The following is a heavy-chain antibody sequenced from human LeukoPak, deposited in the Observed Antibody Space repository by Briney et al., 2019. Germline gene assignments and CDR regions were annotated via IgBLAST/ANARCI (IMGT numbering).Heavy chain of an antibody. CDR2: ISGSGGIT. J-gene: IGHJ4*02. D-gene: IGHD3-22*01. Sequence: PGGSLRLSCAASGFTFSSYGMSWVRQAPGKGLEWVSAISGSGGITYYADSVKGRFTISRDNAKNSLYLQMNSLRAEDTAVYYCARVHSRNYYYDSSGYYGLGGQGTLVTVSS. CDR3: ARVHSRNYYYDSSGYYGL. V-gene: IGHV3-23*01. CDR1: GFTFSSYG.